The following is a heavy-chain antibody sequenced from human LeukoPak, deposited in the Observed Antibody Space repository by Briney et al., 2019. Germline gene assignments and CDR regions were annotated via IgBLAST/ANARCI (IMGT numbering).Heavy chain of an antibody. D-gene: IGHD2-8*02. CDR3: ARDGGGVSSWVSH. Sequence: HGESPKTSCKGSGYSFSSYWISWVRPMPGKGLEWMGRLNPGDSFTKYRPSLEGRVTISVDKSLSTVYLQWSSLKASDTAIYYCARDGGGVSSWVSHWGQGTLVTVSS. V-gene: IGHV5-10-1*01. J-gene: IGHJ4*02. CDR1: GYSFSSYW. CDR2: LNPGDSFT.